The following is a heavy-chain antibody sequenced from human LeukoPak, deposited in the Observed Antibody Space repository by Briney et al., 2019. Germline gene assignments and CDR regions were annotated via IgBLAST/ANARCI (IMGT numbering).Heavy chain of an antibody. CDR3: APTDASYFDY. CDR2: IDPNSGGT. J-gene: IGHJ4*02. Sequence: SVKVSCKATGYTFTGYYMHWVRQAPGQGLEWMGWIDPNSGGTNYAQKFQDRVTMTRDTSISTAYMELSGLRSDDTAVYYCAPTDASYFDYWGQGTLVTVSS. V-gene: IGHV1-2*02. CDR1: GYTFTGYY.